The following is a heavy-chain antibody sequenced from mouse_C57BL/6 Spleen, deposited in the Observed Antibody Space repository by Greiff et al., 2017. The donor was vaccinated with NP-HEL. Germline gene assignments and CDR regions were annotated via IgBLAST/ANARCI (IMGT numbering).Heavy chain of an antibody. CDR2: IYPGSGST. CDR1: GYTFTSYW. J-gene: IGHJ4*01. D-gene: IGHD1-1*01. CDR3: AGKGPFATVVATNAMDY. Sequence: QVQLQQSGAELVKPGASVKMSCKASGYTFTSYWITWVKQRPGQGLEWIGDIYPGSGSTNYNEKFKSKATLTVDTSSSTAYMQLSSLTSEDSAVYYCAGKGPFATVVATNAMDYWGQGTSVTVSS. V-gene: IGHV1-55*01.